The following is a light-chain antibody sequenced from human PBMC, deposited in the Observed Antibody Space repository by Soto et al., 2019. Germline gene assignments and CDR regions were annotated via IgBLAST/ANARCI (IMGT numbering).Light chain of an antibody. CDR3: SAYTARSTLV. J-gene: IGLJ3*02. Sequence: QSVLTQPASVSGSAGQSITISCSGTMRDVGAYNLVSWYQQHPGTAPKLIIYEVRNRPSGISCRFSGSRSGNTASLTISGLQSEDEGDHYCSAYTARSTLVFGGGTKLTVL. CDR1: MRDVGAYNL. V-gene: IGLV2-14*01. CDR2: EVR.